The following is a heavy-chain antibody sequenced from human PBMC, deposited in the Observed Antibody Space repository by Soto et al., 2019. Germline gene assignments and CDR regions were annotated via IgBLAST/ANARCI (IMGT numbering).Heavy chain of an antibody. V-gene: IGHV3-74*01. CDR1: GFTFNTSW. CDR3: ARGFRDQ. CDR2: IKRDGSYT. J-gene: IGHJ1*01. Sequence: EVQLVESGGGLVQPGGSLRLSCAASGFTFNTSWMDWVRQVPGEGLVWVSGIKRDGSYTAYADSVKGRFTISRDNAKNTLYLQMHTLRVEDTAMYYCARGFRDQWGRGTLVTVSS. D-gene: IGHD3-10*01.